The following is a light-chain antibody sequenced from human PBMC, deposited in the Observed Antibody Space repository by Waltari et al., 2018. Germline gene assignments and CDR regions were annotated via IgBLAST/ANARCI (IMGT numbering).Light chain of an antibody. CDR1: SGHSSNV. V-gene: IGLV4-69*01. CDR3: QTGGHGTWV. J-gene: IGLJ3*02. Sequence: QLVLTQSPSASASLVASVKLTCTLSSGHSSNVIAWLQQQPEKGPRYWMKVNSDGSHSKGDEIPDRFSGSSSGAERYLTISSLQSEDEADYYCQTGGHGTWVFGGGTKLTVL. CDR2: VNSDGSH.